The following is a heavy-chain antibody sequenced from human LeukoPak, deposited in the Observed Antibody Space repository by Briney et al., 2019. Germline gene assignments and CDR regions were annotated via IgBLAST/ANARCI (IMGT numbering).Heavy chain of an antibody. CDR2: IYYSGST. J-gene: IGHJ1*01. CDR1: GFTFSSYS. D-gene: IGHD5-12*01. Sequence: LRLSCAASGFTFSSYSMNWVRQPPGKGLEWIGYIYYSGSTYYNPSLKSRVTISVDTSKNQFSLKLSSVTAADTAVYYCASGGNSGYDFEYFQHWGQGTLVTVSS. CDR3: ASGGNSGYDFEYFQH. V-gene: IGHV4-30-4*08.